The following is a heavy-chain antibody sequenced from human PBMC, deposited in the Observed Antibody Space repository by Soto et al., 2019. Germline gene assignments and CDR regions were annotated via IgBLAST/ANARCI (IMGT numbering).Heavy chain of an antibody. Sequence: PGGSLRLSCAASGFTFSSYGMHWVRQAPGKGLEWVAVISYDGSNKYYAESVKGRFTISRDNSKNTLYLQMNSLRAEVTAVYFCAKDSNWNYEGPFDYWGKGTLVTVS. J-gene: IGHJ4*02. CDR3: AKDSNWNYEGPFDY. CDR2: ISYDGSNK. D-gene: IGHD1-7*01. CDR1: GFTFSSYG. V-gene: IGHV3-30*18.